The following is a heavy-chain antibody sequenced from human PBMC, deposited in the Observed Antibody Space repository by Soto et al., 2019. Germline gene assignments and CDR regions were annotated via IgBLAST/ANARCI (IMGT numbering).Heavy chain of an antibody. D-gene: IGHD3-16*02. J-gene: IGHJ4*02. CDR3: AHSYVWGSYRHLGYFDY. CDR1: GFSLSTSGVG. CDR2: IYWDDDK. V-gene: IGHV2-5*02. Sequence: QITLKESGPTLVKPTQTLTLTCTFSGFSLSTSGVGVGWIRQPPGKALEWLALIYWDDDKRYSPSLKSRLTIPKDTSKNQVVLTMTHMDPVDTATYYCAHSYVWGSYRHLGYFDYWGQGTLVTVSS.